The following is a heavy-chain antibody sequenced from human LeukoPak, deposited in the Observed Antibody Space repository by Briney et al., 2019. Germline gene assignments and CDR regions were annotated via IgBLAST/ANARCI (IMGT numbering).Heavy chain of an antibody. Sequence: KASETLSLTCAVYGGSFSGYYWSWIRQPPGKGLEWIGEINHSGSTNYNPSLKSRVTISVDTSKNQFSLKLSSVTAADTAVYYCARSWRLRLGELSFPYFDYWGQGTLVTVSS. V-gene: IGHV4-34*01. D-gene: IGHD3-16*02. J-gene: IGHJ4*02. CDR2: INHSGST. CDR1: GGSFSGYY. CDR3: ARSWRLRLGELSFPYFDY.